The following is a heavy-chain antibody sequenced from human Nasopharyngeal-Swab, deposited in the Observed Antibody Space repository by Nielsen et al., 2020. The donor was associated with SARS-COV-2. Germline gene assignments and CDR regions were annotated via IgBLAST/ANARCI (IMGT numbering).Heavy chain of an antibody. CDR3: ARDRDMYYYYGMDV. D-gene: IGHD3-9*01. Sequence: GESLKISCAASGFTFSNYAMSWVRQAPGKGLEWVSSISSSSSYIYYADSVKGRFTISRDNAKSSLYLQMNSLRAEDTAVYYCARDRDMYYYYGMDVWGQGTTVTVSS. CDR1: GFTFSNYA. V-gene: IGHV3-21*01. J-gene: IGHJ6*02. CDR2: ISSSSSYI.